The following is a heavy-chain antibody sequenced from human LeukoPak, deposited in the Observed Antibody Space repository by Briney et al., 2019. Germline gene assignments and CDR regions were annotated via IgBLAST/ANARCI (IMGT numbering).Heavy chain of an antibody. Sequence: GRSLRLSCAASGFTFSSYGMHWVRQAPGKELEWVAVISYDGSNKYYADSVKGRFTISRDNSKNTLYLQMNSLRAEDTAVYYCAKGAVDTAMVDYYYYYGMDVWGKGTTVTVSS. D-gene: IGHD5-18*01. CDR2: ISYDGSNK. V-gene: IGHV3-30*18. J-gene: IGHJ6*04. CDR3: AKGAVDTAMVDYYYYYGMDV. CDR1: GFTFSSYG.